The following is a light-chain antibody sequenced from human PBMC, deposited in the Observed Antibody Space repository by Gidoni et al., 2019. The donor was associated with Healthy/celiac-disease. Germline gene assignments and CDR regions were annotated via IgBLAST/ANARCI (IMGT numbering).Light chain of an antibody. J-gene: IGLJ2*01. CDR1: SNDIGGYNY. Sequence: QSALTQPPSASGSPVQSVTIPCTGTSNDIGGYNYVSWYQHHPDKCPKLMIYEVSKRPSGVPDRFSGSRSDNTASLTVSGLQAEDEADYYCSSYAGSDNLVFGGGTKLTVL. CDR2: EVS. V-gene: IGLV2-8*01. CDR3: SSYAGSDNLV.